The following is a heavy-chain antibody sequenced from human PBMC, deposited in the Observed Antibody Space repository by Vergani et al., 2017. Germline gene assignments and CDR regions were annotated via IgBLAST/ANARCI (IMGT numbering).Heavy chain of an antibody. V-gene: IGHV3-11*04. CDR2: ISASGNTR. Sequence: QVQLVESGGGLVKPGGSLRLSCAASGFTFSAYYMTWVRQAPGKGLEWISYISASGNTRYYIDSVKGRFTISRDNAKNSLFLQLDSLRAEDTAIYYGARDVFAGSLLLLGHWGQGTLVTVSS. CDR1: GFTFSAYY. CDR3: ARDVFAGSLLLLGH. D-gene: IGHD1-1*01. J-gene: IGHJ4*02.